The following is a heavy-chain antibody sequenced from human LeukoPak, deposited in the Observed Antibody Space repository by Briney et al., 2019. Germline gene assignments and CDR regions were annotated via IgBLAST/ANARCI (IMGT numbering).Heavy chain of an antibody. D-gene: IGHD3-22*01. Sequence: SETLSLTCTVSGGSISSYYWSWIRQPAGKGLEWIGRIYTSGSTNYNPSLKSRVTMSVDTSKNQFSLRLSSVTAAGTAVYYCARAQGSSGLNWFDPWGQGTLVTVSS. CDR1: GGSISSYY. CDR2: IYTSGST. J-gene: IGHJ5*02. V-gene: IGHV4-4*07. CDR3: ARAQGSSGLNWFDP.